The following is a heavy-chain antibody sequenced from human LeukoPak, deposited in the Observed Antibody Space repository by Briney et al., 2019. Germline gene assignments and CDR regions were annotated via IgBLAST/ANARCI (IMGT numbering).Heavy chain of an antibody. CDR1: GFTFSSYA. J-gene: IGHJ5*02. CDR2: ISGSGGST. CDR3: AKEKGSSSWYLVHGGKHNWFDP. Sequence: TGGSLRLSCAASGFTFSSYAMSWVRQAPGKGLEWVSAISGSGGSTYYADSVKGRFTISRDNSKNTLYLQMNSLRAEDTAVYYCAKEKGSSSWYLVHGGKHNWFDPWGQGTLVTVSS. V-gene: IGHV3-23*01. D-gene: IGHD6-13*01.